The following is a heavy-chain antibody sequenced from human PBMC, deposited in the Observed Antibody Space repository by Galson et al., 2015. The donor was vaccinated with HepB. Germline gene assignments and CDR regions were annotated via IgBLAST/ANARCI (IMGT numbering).Heavy chain of an antibody. V-gene: IGHV4-39*01. CDR1: GGSISSSSYY. D-gene: IGHD6-19*01. Sequence: LSLTCTVSGGSISSSSYYWGWIRQPPGKGLEWIGSIYYSGSTYYNPSLKSRVTISVDTSENQFSLKLSSVTAADTAVYYCARIAVAGTLEIDYWGQGTLVTVSS. CDR2: IYYSGST. J-gene: IGHJ4*02. CDR3: ARIAVAGTLEIDY.